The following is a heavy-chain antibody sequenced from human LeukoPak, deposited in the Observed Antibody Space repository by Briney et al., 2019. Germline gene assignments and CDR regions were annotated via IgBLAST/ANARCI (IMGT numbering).Heavy chain of an antibody. D-gene: IGHD5-24*01. CDR1: GFTFSSYS. Sequence: GGSLRLSCAASGFTFSSYSMNWVRQAPGKGLEWVSYISSSSSTIYYADSVKGRFTISRDNAKNSLYLQMNSLRSEDTAVYYCARDNSVRDEAWWFNPWGQGTLVTVSS. CDR2: ISSSSSTI. J-gene: IGHJ5*02. V-gene: IGHV3-48*01. CDR3: ARDNSVRDEAWWFNP.